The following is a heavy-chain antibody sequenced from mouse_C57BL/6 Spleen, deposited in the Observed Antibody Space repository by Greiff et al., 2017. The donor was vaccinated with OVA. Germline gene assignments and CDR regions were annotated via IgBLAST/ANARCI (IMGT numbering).Heavy chain of an antibody. V-gene: IGHV7-3*01. CDR1: GFTFTDYY. Sequence: EVMLVESGGGLVQPGGSLSLSCAASGFTFTDYYMSWVRQPPGKALEWLGFIRNKANGYTTEYSASVKGRFTISRDNSQSILYLQMNALRAEDSATYNCARSGEGGLDYWGQGTTLTVSS. CDR3: ARSGEGGLDY. CDR2: IRNKANGYTT. D-gene: IGHD4-1*01. J-gene: IGHJ2*01.